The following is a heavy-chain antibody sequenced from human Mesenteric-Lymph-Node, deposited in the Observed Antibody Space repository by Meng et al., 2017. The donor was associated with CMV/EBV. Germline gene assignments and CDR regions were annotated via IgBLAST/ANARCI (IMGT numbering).Heavy chain of an antibody. CDR2: IYYSVRT. CDR3: ASYSSTSSFDK. D-gene: IGHD6-6*01. CDR1: GASISGGDHS. J-gene: IGHJ4*02. Sequence: CSVSGASISGGDHSWSWIRQHPGKGLEWIGYIYYSVRTYYNPSLESRVTISADTSKNQFSLRLASVTAADTAVYYCASYSSTSSFDKWGQGTLVTVSS. V-gene: IGHV4-31*03.